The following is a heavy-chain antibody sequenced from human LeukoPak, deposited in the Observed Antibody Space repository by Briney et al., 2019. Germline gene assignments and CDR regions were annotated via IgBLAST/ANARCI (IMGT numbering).Heavy chain of an antibody. D-gene: IGHD6-19*01. CDR3: ARGVVAVAGPFDY. Sequence: GGSLRLSCAASGFTVSSNYMTWVRQAPGKGLEWVSVIYRGGSTYYADSVKGRFSISRDTSRNTLYLQMNSLRAEDTAVYYCARGVVAVAGPFDYWGQGTLVTVSS. J-gene: IGHJ4*02. V-gene: IGHV3-66*01. CDR1: GFTVSSNY. CDR2: IYRGGST.